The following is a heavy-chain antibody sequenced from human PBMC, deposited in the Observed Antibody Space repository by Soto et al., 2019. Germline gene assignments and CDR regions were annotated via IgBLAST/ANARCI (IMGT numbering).Heavy chain of an antibody. V-gene: IGHV4-4*07. D-gene: IGHD2-21*02. CDR1: GVSVTSYT. CDR2: VFSSVSA. CDR3: ARDGMTTGDT. J-gene: IGHJ4*02. Sequence: NPSETLSLTCIVSGVSVTSYTWRWVRQPANKGLECIGRVFSSVSATYNPSLKSRVSVSMDTAENRISLKLDSVTAADAGVYFCARDGMTTGDTWGPGTLVTVSS.